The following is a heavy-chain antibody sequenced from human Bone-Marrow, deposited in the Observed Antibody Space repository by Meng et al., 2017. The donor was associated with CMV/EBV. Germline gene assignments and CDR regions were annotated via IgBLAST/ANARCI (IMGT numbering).Heavy chain of an antibody. J-gene: IGHJ6*02. CDR3: AKDISPVVPAVSSSRQWEGHYYYGMDV. CDR1: GFTFSSYS. Sequence: GGSLRLSCAASGFTFSSYSMNWVRQAPGKGLEWVSSISSSSSYIFYADSVKGRFTISRDNAKNSLYLQMNSLRAEDTALYYCAKDISPVVPAVSSSRQWEGHYYYGMDVWGQGTTVTVSS. V-gene: IGHV3-21*04. D-gene: IGHD2-2*01. CDR2: ISSSSSYI.